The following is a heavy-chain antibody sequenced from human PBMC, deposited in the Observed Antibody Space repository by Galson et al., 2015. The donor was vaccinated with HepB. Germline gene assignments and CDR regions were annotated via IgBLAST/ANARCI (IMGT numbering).Heavy chain of an antibody. CDR1: GFTFSSYG. CDR3: AKMTPRSGCGSY. CDR2: ISYDGSNK. V-gene: IGHV3-30*18. D-gene: IGHD6-19*01. Sequence: SLRLSCAASGFTFSSYGMHWVHQAPGKGLEWVAVISYDGSNKYYADSVKGRFTISRDNSKNTLYLQMNSLRAEDTAVYYCAKMTPRSGCGSYWGQGTLVTVSS. J-gene: IGHJ4*02.